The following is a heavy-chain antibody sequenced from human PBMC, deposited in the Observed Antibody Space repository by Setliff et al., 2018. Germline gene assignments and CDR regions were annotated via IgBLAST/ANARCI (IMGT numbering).Heavy chain of an antibody. CDR2: FIPMEGRA. Sequence: ASVNVSCKASGSSFSSYTISWVRQAPGQGLEWMGRFIPMEGRADYAQNFQGRVTIIADKSTSTVYMELSSLRSEDTAVYYCARDDSSGYHTTYFDYWGQGTLVTVSS. D-gene: IGHD3-22*01. J-gene: IGHJ4*02. CDR3: ARDDSSGYHTTYFDY. CDR1: GSSFSSYT. V-gene: IGHV1-69*08.